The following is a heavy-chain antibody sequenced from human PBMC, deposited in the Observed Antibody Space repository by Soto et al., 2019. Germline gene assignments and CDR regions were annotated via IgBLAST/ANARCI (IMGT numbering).Heavy chain of an antibody. J-gene: IGHJ5*02. CDR2: IYHSGST. CDR1: GGSISGGGYS. Sequence: ASETLSLTCAVSGGSISGGGYSWSWIRQPPGKGLEWNGYIYHSGSTYYNPSLKSRVTISVDRPKTQFSLKLSSVTAADTAVYYWAREYGWPKPYWFDPWGQGTLVTVSS. D-gene: IGHD3-10*01. CDR3: AREYGWPKPYWFDP. V-gene: IGHV4-30-2*01.